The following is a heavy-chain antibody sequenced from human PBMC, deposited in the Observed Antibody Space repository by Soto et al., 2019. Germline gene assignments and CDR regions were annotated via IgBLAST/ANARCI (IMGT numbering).Heavy chain of an antibody. CDR2: IYWDDDN. CDR1: GFSLTTSGVG. J-gene: IGHJ4*02. D-gene: IGHD3-3*01. V-gene: IGHV2-5*02. Sequence: QITLNESGPTQVKPRQTLTLTCTFSGFSLTTSGVGVGWIRQSPGKAPEWLALIYWDDDNRYSPSLKSRLTNTKDTSKNQVVLTMADLDPADTATYYCAHRVLRTVFGLVTTTAIYFDFWGQGTPVAVSS. CDR3: AHRVLRTVFGLVTTTAIYFDF.